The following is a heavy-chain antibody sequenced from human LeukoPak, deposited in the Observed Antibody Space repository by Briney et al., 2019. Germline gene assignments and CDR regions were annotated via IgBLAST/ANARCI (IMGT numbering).Heavy chain of an antibody. CDR3: ARAYDSSGYSLRHWFDP. J-gene: IGHJ5*02. D-gene: IGHD3-22*01. CDR2: IYPVDSDT. Sequence: GESLKISCKGSGYSFTSYWIGWVRQMPGKGLEWMGIIYPVDSDTRYSPSFQGQVTISADKSISTAYLKWSSLQASDTAMYYCARAYDSSGYSLRHWFDPWGQGTLVTVSS. CDR1: GYSFTSYW. V-gene: IGHV5-51*01.